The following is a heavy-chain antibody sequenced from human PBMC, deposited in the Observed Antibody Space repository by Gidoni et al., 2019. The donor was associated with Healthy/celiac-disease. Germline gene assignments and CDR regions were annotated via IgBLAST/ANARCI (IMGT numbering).Heavy chain of an antibody. J-gene: IGHJ2*01. V-gene: IGHV3-23*01. D-gene: IGHD4-17*01. Sequence: VQLLESGGGLVQPGWCLRLSCAASAFSFSTYAMCRVRQSPGKGLEWVSASSGRGDSTYYADSVKGRFTISRDNSKNTLYLQMNRLRAEDTAVYYCAKDGIYGGNDGFDEVNWYFDLWGRGTLVTVSS. CDR1: AFSFSTYA. CDR2: SSGRGDST. CDR3: AKDGIYGGNDGFDEVNWYFDL.